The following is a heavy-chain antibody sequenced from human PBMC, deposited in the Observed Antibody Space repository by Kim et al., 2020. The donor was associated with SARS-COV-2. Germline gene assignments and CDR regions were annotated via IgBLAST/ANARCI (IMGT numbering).Heavy chain of an antibody. Sequence: SLKGRVTIAVDTSKKQFSLKLSSVTAADTAVYYCARGGLYYYGSGSHFDYWGQGTLVTVSS. J-gene: IGHJ4*02. V-gene: IGHV4-39*07. D-gene: IGHD3-10*01. CDR3: ARGGLYYYGSGSHFDY.